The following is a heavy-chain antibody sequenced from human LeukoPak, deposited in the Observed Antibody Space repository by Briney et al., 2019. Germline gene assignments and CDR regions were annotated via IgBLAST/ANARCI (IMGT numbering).Heavy chain of an antibody. CDR2: ISSSGSGK. V-gene: IGHV3-48*03. CDR3: ARRYYGVDY. CDR1: RFSFSSYE. J-gene: IGHJ4*02. D-gene: IGHD4-17*01. Sequence: PGGSLRLSCAASRFSFSSYEMTWVRQAPGKGLEWVSFISSSGSGKNYADSVKGRFTISRDNAKNSLYLQMNSLRADDTAVYYCARRYYGVDYWGQGTLVTVSS.